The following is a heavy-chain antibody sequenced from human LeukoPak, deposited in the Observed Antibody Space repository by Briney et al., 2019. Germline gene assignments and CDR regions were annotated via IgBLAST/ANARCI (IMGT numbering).Heavy chain of an antibody. CDR1: GGSISSSSYY. CDR2: IYYSGST. CDR3: ASHDFWSSYPHHFDH. Sequence: SSETLSLTCTVSGGSISSSSYYWGWIRQPPGKGLEWIGSIYYSGSTYYNPSLKSRVTISVDTSKNQFSLKLSSVTAADTAVYYCASHDFWSSYPHHFDHWGQGTLVTVSS. J-gene: IGHJ4*02. D-gene: IGHD3-3*01. V-gene: IGHV4-39*01.